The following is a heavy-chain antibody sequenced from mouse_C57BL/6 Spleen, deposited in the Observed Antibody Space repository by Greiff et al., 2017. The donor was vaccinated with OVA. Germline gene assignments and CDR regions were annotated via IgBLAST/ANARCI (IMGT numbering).Heavy chain of an antibody. CDR2: IWTGGGT. CDR1: GFSLTSYA. CDR3: ARNGGSSYDYAMDY. Sequence: VKLVESGPGLVAPSQSLSITCTVSGFSLTSYAISWVRQPPGKGLEWLGVIWTGGGTNYNSALKSRLSISKDNSKSQVFLKMNSLQTDDTARYYCARNGGSSYDYAMDYWGQGTSVTVSS. J-gene: IGHJ4*01. V-gene: IGHV2-9-1*01. D-gene: IGHD1-1*01.